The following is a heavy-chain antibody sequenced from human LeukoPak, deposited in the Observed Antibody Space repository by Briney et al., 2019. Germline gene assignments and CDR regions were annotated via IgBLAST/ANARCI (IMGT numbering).Heavy chain of an antibody. CDR3: ATAVDSGTWYNVFDI. CDR1: GFSVSSNF. D-gene: IGHD6-13*01. Sequence: GGSLRLSCAASGFSVSSNFMSWVRQAPGKGLEWVSVIYSGGGTNSADSVKGRFTISRDNSKNTLYLQMNSLRAEDTAVYYCATAVDSGTWYNVFDIWGQGTMVTVSS. J-gene: IGHJ3*02. CDR2: IYSGGGT. V-gene: IGHV3-53*01.